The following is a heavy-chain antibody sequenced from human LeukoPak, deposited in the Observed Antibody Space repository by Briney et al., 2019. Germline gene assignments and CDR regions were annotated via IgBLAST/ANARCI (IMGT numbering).Heavy chain of an antibody. CDR3: ARVFVACDSIDC. CDR2: IKQEGSER. J-gene: IGHJ4*02. V-gene: IGHV3-7*01. D-gene: IGHD2-21*01. Sequence: GGSLRLFCAASGFSMSGYWMSWVRQAPGKGRECVANIKQEGSERHHPDSVKGRFTISRENAQNSLYLQMNSLRAEETAVYYCARVFVACDSIDCWGQGTLVTVS. CDR1: GFSMSGYW.